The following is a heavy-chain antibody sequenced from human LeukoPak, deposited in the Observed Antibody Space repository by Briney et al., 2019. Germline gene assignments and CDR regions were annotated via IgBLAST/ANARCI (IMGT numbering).Heavy chain of an antibody. CDR1: GFTFSSYG. Sequence: GGSLRLSCAASGFTFSSYGMHWVRQAPGKGLEWVAFIRYDGSNKYYADSVKGRFTISRDNAKNSLYLQMNILRAEDTAVYYCARKWVDEYYYYYYMDVWGKGTTVTISS. V-gene: IGHV3-30*02. D-gene: IGHD1-26*01. CDR3: ARKWVDEYYYYYYMDV. J-gene: IGHJ6*03. CDR2: IRYDGSNK.